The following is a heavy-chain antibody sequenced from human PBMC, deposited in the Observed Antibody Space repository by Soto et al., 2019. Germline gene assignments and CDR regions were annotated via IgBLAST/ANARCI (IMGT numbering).Heavy chain of an antibody. CDR2: ISSSSSYT. CDR3: ARDLSGYSQP. D-gene: IGHD5-18*01. J-gene: IGHJ5*02. CDR1: AFTFSDYY. Sequence: GGSLRLSCAASAFTFSDYYMSWIRQAPGKGLEWVSHISSSSSYTNYADSVKGRFTISRDNAKNSLYLQMNSLRAEDTAVYYCARDLSGYSQPWGQGTLVTVSS. V-gene: IGHV3-11*06.